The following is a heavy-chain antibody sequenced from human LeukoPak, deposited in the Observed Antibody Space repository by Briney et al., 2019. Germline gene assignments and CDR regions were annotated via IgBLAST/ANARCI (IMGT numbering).Heavy chain of an antibody. D-gene: IGHD3-10*01. V-gene: IGHV1-2*02. CDR2: INPNSGGT. CDR3: ARDLGEGSGPDLGFDP. J-gene: IGHJ5*02. Sequence: ASVKVSCKASGYTFTGYYMHWVRQAAGQGHEWMGWINPNSGGTNYAQKFQGRVTMTRDTSISTAYMELSRLRSDDTAVYYCARDLGEGSGPDLGFDPWGQGTLVTVSS. CDR1: GYTFTGYY.